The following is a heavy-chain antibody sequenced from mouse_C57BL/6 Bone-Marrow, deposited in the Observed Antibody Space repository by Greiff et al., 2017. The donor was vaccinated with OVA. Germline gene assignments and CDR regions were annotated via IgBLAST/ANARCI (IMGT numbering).Heavy chain of an antibody. J-gene: IGHJ1*03. CDR2: IYPGNSDT. V-gene: IGHV1-5*01. CDR1: GYTFTSYW. CDR3: TRYYGSSYWYFDV. D-gene: IGHD1-1*01. Sequence: EVQLQQSGTVLARPGASVQMSCKTSGYTFTSYWMHWVKQRPGQGLEWIGAIYPGNSDTSYNQKFKGKAKLTAVTSASTAYMELSSLTKEDSAVYYCTRYYGSSYWYFDVWGTGTTVTVSS.